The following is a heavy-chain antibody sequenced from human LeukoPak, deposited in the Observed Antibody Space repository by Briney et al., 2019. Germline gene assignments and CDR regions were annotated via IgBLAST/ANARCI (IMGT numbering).Heavy chain of an antibody. J-gene: IGHJ4*02. CDR3: ARGTAGYYFDY. CDR2: INHSGST. D-gene: IGHD2-8*02. CDR1: GGSISSSNW. Sequence: SETLSLTCAVSGGSISSSNWWSWVRQPPGKGLEWIGEINHSGSTNYNPSLKSRVTISVDTSKNQFSLKLSSVTAADTAVYYCARGTAGYYFDYWGQGTLVTVSS. V-gene: IGHV4-4*02.